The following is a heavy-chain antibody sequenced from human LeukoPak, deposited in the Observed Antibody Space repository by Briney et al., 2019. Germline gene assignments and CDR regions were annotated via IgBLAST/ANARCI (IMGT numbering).Heavy chain of an antibody. CDR2: IGISSGNT. Sequence: AGGFLRLSCAASGFNFIDYSMNWVRQAPGKGLEWISYIGISSGNTKYAHSVKGRFTISRDKARNSLYLQMNSLRVGDTAVYYCARDHSSSWYSALYYYYGMDVWGQGTTVTVSS. D-gene: IGHD6-13*01. CDR3: ARDHSSSWYSALYYYYGMDV. CDR1: GFNFIDYS. V-gene: IGHV3-48*01. J-gene: IGHJ6*02.